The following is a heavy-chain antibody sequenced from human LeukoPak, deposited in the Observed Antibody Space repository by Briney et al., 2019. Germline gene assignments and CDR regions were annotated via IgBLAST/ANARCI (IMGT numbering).Heavy chain of an antibody. CDR2: ISGSGGST. D-gene: IGHD1-26*01. J-gene: IGHJ4*02. CDR1: GFTFSSYA. Sequence: GGSLRLSCAGSGFTFSSYAMSWVRQAPGKGLEWVSAISGSGGSTYYADSVKGRFTISRDNSKNTLYLQMNSLRAEDTAVYYCAKDPAGSSYFDYWGQGTLVTVSS. CDR3: AKDPAGSSYFDY. V-gene: IGHV3-23*01.